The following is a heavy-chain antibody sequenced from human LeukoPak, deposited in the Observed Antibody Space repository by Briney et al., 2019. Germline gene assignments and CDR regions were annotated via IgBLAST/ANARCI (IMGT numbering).Heavy chain of an antibody. V-gene: IGHV1-69*04. CDR2: IIPILDIA. CDR1: GGTFSSYA. CDR3: ARDSSFDSSGYYYRFDY. D-gene: IGHD3-22*01. Sequence: SVKVSCKASGGTFSSYAISWLRQAPGQGLEWMGRIIPILDIANYAQKFRGRVTITADKSTSTASMELSSLRSEDTAMYYCARDSSFDSSGYYYRFDYWGQGTLVTVSS. J-gene: IGHJ4*02.